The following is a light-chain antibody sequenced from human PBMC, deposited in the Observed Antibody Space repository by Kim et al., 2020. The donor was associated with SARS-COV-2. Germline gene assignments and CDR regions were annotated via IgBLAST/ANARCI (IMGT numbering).Light chain of an antibody. J-gene: IGLJ2*01. CDR1: SGGIASNY. CDR3: QSYDSNNHGI. V-gene: IGLV6-57*04. Sequence: NFMLTQPHSESESPGKTITMSCTRSSGGIASNYVQWYRQRPGTAPTVVIYEDNRRSSGVPDRFSASIDSSSNSASLSISGLKTEDEADYYCQSYDSNNHGIFGGGTQLTVL. CDR2: EDN.